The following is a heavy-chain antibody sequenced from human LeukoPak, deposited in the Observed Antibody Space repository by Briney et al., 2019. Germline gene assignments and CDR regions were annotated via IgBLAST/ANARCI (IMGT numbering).Heavy chain of an antibody. Sequence: ASVKVSCKASGYTFTSYYMHWVRQAPGQGLEWMGIINPSGGSTSYAQKFQGRVTMTRDTSTSTVYMELSSLRSEDTAVYYCALILEWPKSFDYWGHGTLVTVSS. V-gene: IGHV1-46*01. D-gene: IGHD3-3*01. J-gene: IGHJ4*01. CDR1: GYTFTSYY. CDR2: INPSGGST. CDR3: ALILEWPKSFDY.